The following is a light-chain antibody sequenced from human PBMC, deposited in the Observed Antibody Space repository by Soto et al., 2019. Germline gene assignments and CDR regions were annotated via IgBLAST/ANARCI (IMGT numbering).Light chain of an antibody. Sequence: DIQMTQSPSSLSASVGDRVTITCQASRVIRNSLNWYQQKPGKAPKLLIYDASNLETGVPSKFSGSGSGTDFTFTISSLPPEDIATYYCQQFANLPFTFGPGTTVDI. CDR1: RVIRNS. CDR2: DAS. CDR3: QQFANLPFT. V-gene: IGKV1-33*01. J-gene: IGKJ3*01.